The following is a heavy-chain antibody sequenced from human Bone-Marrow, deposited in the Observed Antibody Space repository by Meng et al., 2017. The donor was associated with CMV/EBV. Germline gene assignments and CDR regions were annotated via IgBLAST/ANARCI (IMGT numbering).Heavy chain of an antibody. J-gene: IGHJ5*02. D-gene: IGHD2-2*01. CDR1: GGSISSSNW. Sequence: GSLRLSCAVSGGSISSSNWWSWVRQPPGKGLEWIGEIYHSGSTNYNPSLKSRVTISVDKSKNQFSLKLSSVTAADTAVYYCASRLGYCSSTSCPWGQGTLVTVSS. V-gene: IGHV4-4*02. CDR3: ASRLGYCSSTSCP. CDR2: IYHSGST.